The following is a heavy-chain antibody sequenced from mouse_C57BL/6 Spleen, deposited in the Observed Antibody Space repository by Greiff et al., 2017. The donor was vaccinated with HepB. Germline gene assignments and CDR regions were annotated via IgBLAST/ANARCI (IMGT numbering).Heavy chain of an antibody. CDR2: IYPGDGDT. Sequence: QVHVKQSGPELVKPGASVKISCKASGYAFSSSWMNWVKQRPGKGLEWIGRIYPGDGDTNYNGKFKGKATLTADKSSSTAYMQLSSLTSEDSAVYFCAREGDSSGYVAWFAYWGQGTLVTVSA. D-gene: IGHD3-2*02. J-gene: IGHJ3*01. CDR3: AREGDSSGYVAWFAY. V-gene: IGHV1-82*01. CDR1: GYAFSSSW.